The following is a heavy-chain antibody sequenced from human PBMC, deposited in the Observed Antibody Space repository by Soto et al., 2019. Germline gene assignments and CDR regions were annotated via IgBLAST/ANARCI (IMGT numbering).Heavy chain of an antibody. J-gene: IGHJ4*02. V-gene: IGHV3-30-3*01. CDR2: ISYDGSNK. CDR3: AVNIVVVTAIKGDY. D-gene: IGHD2-21*02. Sequence: QVQLVESGGGVVQPGRSLRLSCEASGFTFSSYAMHWVRQAPGKGLEWVAVISYDGSNKYYADSVKCRFTISRDNSKNTLYLQINSLRAEDTAVYYCAVNIVVVTAIKGDYWGQGTLVTVSS. CDR1: GFTFSSYA.